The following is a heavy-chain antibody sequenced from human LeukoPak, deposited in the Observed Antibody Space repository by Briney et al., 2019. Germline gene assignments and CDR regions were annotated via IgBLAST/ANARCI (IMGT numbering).Heavy chain of an antibody. V-gene: IGHV1-18*04. D-gene: IGHD3-10*01. CDR2: ISAYNGST. J-gene: IGHJ3*02. Sequence: GASVKVSCKASGYTFTSYGISWVRQAPGQGLEWMGWISAYNGSTNYAQKLQGRVTMTTDTSTSTAYMELRSLRSDDTAVYYCARPQYYYGSGSYSDAFDIWGQGTMVTVSS. CDR1: GYTFTSYG. CDR3: ARPQYYYGSGSYSDAFDI.